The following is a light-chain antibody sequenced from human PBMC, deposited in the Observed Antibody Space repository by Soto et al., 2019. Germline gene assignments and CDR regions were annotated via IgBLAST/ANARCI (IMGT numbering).Light chain of an antibody. J-gene: IGKJ4*01. CDR2: DAS. V-gene: IGKV1-33*01. Sequence: DIQMTQSPSSLSASVGDRVTITCQASQDISNYLNWYQQKPGKAPKLLIYDASNLETGVPSRFSGSGSGTDFTFTISVLHPEDISTYYCQQYDNLPLTFGGGTKVDIK. CDR3: QQYDNLPLT. CDR1: QDISNY.